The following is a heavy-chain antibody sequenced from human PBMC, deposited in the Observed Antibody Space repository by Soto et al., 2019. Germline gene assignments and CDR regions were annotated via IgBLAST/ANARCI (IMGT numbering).Heavy chain of an antibody. D-gene: IGHD5-12*01. Sequence: HPEVSLRPSSNASGFIFSNYSLHRVRQDPGVGLECVAVISYDGNNQYYAESVKGRFTISRDRSTNTLFLQMNSLRSEDTAVYYCARADSGYAHGYYYYGMDVWGQGT. CDR2: ISYDGNNQ. J-gene: IGHJ6*02. V-gene: IGHV3-30-3*01. CDR3: ARADSGYAHGYYYYGMDV. CDR1: GFIFSNYS.